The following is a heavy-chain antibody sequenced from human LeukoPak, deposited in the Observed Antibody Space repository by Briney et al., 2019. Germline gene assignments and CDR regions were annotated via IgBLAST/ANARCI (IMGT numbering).Heavy chain of an antibody. J-gene: IGHJ6*03. CDR1: GYTFTGYY. V-gene: IGHV1-2*02. Sequence: ASVKVSCKASGYTFTGYYMHWVRQAPGQGLEWMGWINPNSGGTNYAQKFQGRVTMTRDTSISTAYMELSRLRSDDTAVYYCARGPPSYYYYYMDVWGKGTTVTVSS. CDR3: ARGPPSYYYYYMDV. CDR2: INPNSGGT.